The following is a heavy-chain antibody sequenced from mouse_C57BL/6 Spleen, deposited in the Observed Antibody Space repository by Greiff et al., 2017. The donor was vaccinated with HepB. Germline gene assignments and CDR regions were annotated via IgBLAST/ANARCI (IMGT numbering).Heavy chain of an antibody. Sequence: EVKLMESGPGLVKPSQSLSLTCSVTGYSITSGYYWNWIRQFPGNKLEWMGYISYDGSNNYNPSLKNRISITRDTSKNQFFLKLNSVTTEDTATYYCARGTWGGLDYWGQGTTLTVSS. CDR3: ARGTWGGLDY. CDR2: ISYDGSN. D-gene: IGHD3-3*01. CDR1: GYSITSGYY. V-gene: IGHV3-6*01. J-gene: IGHJ2*01.